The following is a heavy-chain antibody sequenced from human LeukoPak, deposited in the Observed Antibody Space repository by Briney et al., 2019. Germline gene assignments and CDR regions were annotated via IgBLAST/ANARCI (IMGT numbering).Heavy chain of an antibody. Sequence: PGGSLRLSCAASGFTFSSYGMHWVRQAPGKGLEWVAVISYDGSNKYYADSVEGRFTISRDNSKNTLYLQMNSLRAEDTAVYYCAKDSGGYYGSGSFDYWGQGTLVTVSS. CDR1: GFTFSSYG. J-gene: IGHJ4*02. CDR2: ISYDGSNK. CDR3: AKDSGGYYGSGSFDY. D-gene: IGHD3-10*01. V-gene: IGHV3-30*18.